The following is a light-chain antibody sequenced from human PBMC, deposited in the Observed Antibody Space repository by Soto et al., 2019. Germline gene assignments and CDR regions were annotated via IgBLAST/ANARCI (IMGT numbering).Light chain of an antibody. CDR2: GAL. CDR1: QSVSSSY. V-gene: IGKV3-20*01. Sequence: EIVLTQSPGTLSLSPGERATLSCRASQSVSSSYLAWYQQKPGQAPRLLIYGALSRATGIPDRFSGSGSGTDFTLNISRLEPEDFGVYYCQQYGSSPWTIGQGTKVEIK. CDR3: QQYGSSPWT. J-gene: IGKJ1*01.